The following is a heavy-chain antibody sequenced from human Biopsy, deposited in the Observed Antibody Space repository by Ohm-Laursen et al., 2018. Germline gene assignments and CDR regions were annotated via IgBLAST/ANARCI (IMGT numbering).Heavy chain of an antibody. V-gene: IGHV3-73*01. J-gene: IGHJ4*02. CDR3: TLEGAGFDN. CDR1: GFTFSASA. D-gene: IGHD3-10*01. CDR2: MRSKAKSYAT. Sequence: GSLGLSCTASGFTFSASAVHWVRQASGKGLEWVGRMRSKAKSYATAYAASVTGRFTISRDDSMNTTYLQMNSLKTEDTAVYYCTLEGAGFDNWGQGTLVTVSS.